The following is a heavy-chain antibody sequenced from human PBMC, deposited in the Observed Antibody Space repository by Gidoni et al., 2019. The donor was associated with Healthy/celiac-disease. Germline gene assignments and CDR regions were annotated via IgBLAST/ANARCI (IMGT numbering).Heavy chain of an antibody. D-gene: IGHD6-19*01. CDR2: IYSGGST. Sequence: EVQLVESGGGLVQPGGSLRLSCAASGFTVSSNYISWVRQAPGKGLEWVSVIYSGGSTYYADSVKGRFTISRDNSKNTLYLQMNSLRAEDTAVYYCARDLQEAVAGTSYYYYYGMDVWGQGTTVTVSS. CDR3: ARDLQEAVAGTSYYYYYGMDV. CDR1: GFTVSSNY. J-gene: IGHJ6*02. V-gene: IGHV3-66*01.